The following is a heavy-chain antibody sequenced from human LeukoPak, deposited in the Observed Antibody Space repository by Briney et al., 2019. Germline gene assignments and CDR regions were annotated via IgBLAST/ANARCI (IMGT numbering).Heavy chain of an antibody. D-gene: IGHD3-9*01. J-gene: IGHJ4*02. CDR3: ARDSDWALDY. CDR1: GFTFNTYS. Sequence: GGSLRLSCAASGFTFNTYSMNWVRQAPGKGLEWLSYVKSGNYDIQYADSVTGRFTVSRDSATNSLYLQMNDLKAEDTAVYYCARDSDWALDYRGQGSLVTVSS. V-gene: IGHV3-48*01. CDR2: VKSGNYDI.